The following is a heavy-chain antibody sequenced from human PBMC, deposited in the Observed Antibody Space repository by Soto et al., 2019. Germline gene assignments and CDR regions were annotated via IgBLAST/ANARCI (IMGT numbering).Heavy chain of an antibody. CDR2: IYYSGST. D-gene: IGHD3-22*01. CDR3: VRGFYDTRGYSATFDS. Sequence: SETLSLTCTVSGGSISTYYWGWIRQPPGKRLEWIGYIYYSGSTNYNPSLKSRVTISVDTSKNQFSLQLSSVTAADTAVYYCVRGFYDTRGYSATFDSWGQGTLVTVSS. CDR1: GGSISTYY. V-gene: IGHV4-59*12. J-gene: IGHJ4*02.